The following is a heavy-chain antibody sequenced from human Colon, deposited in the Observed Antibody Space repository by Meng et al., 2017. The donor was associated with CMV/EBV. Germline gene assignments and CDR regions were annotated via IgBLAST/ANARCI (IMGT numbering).Heavy chain of an antibody. D-gene: IGHD3-22*01. J-gene: IGHJ4*02. CDR3: AKGRLKYSSGFRDFFEF. CDR1: GISVDDYA. V-gene: IGHV3-9*01. CDR2: ISWSGGSK. Sequence: SLKISCVVSGISVDDYAMHWVRQTPGKGLEWISGISWSGGSKVYGDAVQGRFTVSRDTAKSSVYLQMNSLRADDTALYYCAKGRLKYSSGFRDFFEFWGQGTLVTSPQ.